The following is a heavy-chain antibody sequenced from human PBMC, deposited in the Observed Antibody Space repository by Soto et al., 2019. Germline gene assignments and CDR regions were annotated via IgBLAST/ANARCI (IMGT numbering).Heavy chain of an antibody. D-gene: IGHD1-1*01. J-gene: IGHJ4*02. V-gene: IGHV1-18*01. CDR1: GYTFTSYG. CDR3: ARGRYGDY. CDR2: ISAHNGNT. Sequence: QVHLVQSGAEVKKPGASVKVSCKASGYTFTSYGITWVRQAPGQGLEWMGWISAHNGNTDYAQKLQGRVIVTRDTSTSTAYMELRSLISDDTAVYYYARGRYGDYWRQGALVTVSS.